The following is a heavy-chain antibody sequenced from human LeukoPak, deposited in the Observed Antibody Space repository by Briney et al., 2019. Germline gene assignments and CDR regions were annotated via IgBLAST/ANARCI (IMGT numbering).Heavy chain of an antibody. V-gene: IGHV4-59*01. Sequence: SETLSLTCTVSGGSISSYYWSWIRQPPGKGQEWIGYISYSGSTKYNPSLKSRVTISVDMSKSQFALKLTSVTAADTAVYYCARLSAGTRLDFWGQGTLVTVSS. CDR1: GGSISSYY. J-gene: IGHJ4*02. CDR2: ISYSGST. D-gene: IGHD1-14*01. CDR3: ARLSAGTRLDF.